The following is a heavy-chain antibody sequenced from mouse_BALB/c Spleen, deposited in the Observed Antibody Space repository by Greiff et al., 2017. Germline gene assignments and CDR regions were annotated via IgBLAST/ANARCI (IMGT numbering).Heavy chain of an antibody. CDR1: GYTFTSYY. CDR3: ARSGGYYYGSSFDY. Sequence: VQLQQSGPELVKPGASVRISCKASGYTFTSYYIHWVKQRPGQGLEWIGWIYPGNVNTKYNEKFKGKATLTADKSSSTAYMQLSSLTSEDSAVYFCARSGGYYYGSSFDYWGQGTTLTVSS. J-gene: IGHJ2*01. V-gene: IGHV1S56*01. D-gene: IGHD1-1*01. CDR2: IYPGNVNT.